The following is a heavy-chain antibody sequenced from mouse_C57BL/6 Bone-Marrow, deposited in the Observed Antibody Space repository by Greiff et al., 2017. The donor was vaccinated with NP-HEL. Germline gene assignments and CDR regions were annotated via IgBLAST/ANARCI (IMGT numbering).Heavy chain of an antibody. CDR2: IYPSDSET. D-gene: IGHD1-1*01. V-gene: IGHV1-61*01. CDR1: GYTFTSYW. Sequence: QVQLQQSGPELVRPGASVKLSCKASGYTFTSYWMDWVKQRPGQGLEWIGNIYPSDSETHYNQKFKDKATLTVDKSSSTAYMQLSSLTSEDSAVYYCARAGRGAMDYGGQGTSLTVSS. CDR3: ARAGRGAMDY. J-gene: IGHJ4*01.